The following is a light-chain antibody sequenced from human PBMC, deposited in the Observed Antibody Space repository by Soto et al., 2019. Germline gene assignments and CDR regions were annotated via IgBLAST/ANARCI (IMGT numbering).Light chain of an antibody. CDR3: TSHTASSTWV. J-gene: IGLJ3*02. CDR2: EVS. V-gene: IGLV2-14*01. Sequence: QSALTQPASVSGSPGQSITISCTGTSSDVGYDNYVSWFQQHPGKAPKLMIYEVSRRPSGVSNRFSGSKSANTASLTISGLQAEDEADYYCTSHTASSTWVLGGGTKVTVL. CDR1: SSDVGYDNY.